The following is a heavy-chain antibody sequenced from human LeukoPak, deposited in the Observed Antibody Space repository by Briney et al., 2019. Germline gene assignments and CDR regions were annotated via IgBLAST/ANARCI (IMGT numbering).Heavy chain of an antibody. Sequence: SATLSLTCTVSGGSISSSSYYWGWIRQPPGKGLEWIGSIYYSGSTYYNPSLKSRVTISVDTSKNQFSLKLSSVTAADTAVYYCITVTTYYYYYGMDVWGQGTTVTVSS. CDR3: ITVTTYYYYYGMDV. J-gene: IGHJ6*02. CDR1: GGSISSSSYY. V-gene: IGHV4-39*01. D-gene: IGHD4-17*01. CDR2: IYYSGST.